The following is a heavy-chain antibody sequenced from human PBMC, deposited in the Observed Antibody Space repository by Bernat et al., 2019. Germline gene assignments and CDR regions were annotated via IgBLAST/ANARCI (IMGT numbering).Heavy chain of an antibody. CDR3: ARNTYYYDSSGYLSDY. V-gene: IGHV3-33*01. J-gene: IGHJ4*02. CDR2: IWYDGSNK. CDR1: GFTFSSYG. D-gene: IGHD3-22*01. Sequence: QVQLVESGGGVVQPGRSLRLSCAASGFTFSSYGMHWVRQAPGKGLEWVAVIWYDGSNKYYADSVKGRFTISRDNSKNTLYLQMNSLRAEDTTVYYCARNTYYYDSSGYLSDYWGQRALITVSS.